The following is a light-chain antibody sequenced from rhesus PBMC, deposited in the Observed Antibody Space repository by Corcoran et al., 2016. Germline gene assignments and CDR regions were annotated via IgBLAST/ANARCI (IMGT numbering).Light chain of an antibody. V-gene: IGKV3-24*04. CDR1: QSVGSY. CDR2: GAS. CDR3: QQSSNLCT. Sequence: ETVLTQSPATLSLSPGERATLSCRASQSVGSYLAWYQQKPGQAPRLLISGASRRATGIPDSFSGSGSWTDFTLTISSLESEDVGIYYCQQSSNLCTFGQGTKVEIK. J-gene: IGKJ1*01.